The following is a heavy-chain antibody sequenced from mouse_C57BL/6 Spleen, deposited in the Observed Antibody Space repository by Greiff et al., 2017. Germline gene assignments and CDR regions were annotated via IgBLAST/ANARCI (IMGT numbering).Heavy chain of an antibody. J-gene: IGHJ3*01. CDR1: GYAFSSSW. CDR3: ARGYYGSSPFAY. V-gene: IGHV1-82*01. D-gene: IGHD1-1*01. CDR2: IYPGDGDT. Sequence: QVQLQQSGPELVKPGASVKISCKASGYAFSSSWMNWVKQRPGQGLEWIGRIYPGDGDTNYNGKFKGKATLTADKSSSTAYMQLSSLTSEDSAVYFCARGYYGSSPFAYWGQGTLVTVSA.